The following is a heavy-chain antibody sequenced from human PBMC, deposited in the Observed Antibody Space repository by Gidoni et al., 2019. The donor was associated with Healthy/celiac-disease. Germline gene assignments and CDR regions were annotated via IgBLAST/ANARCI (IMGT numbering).Heavy chain of an antibody. CDR3: ARGSGDIVVVVAASYFDY. Sequence: QVQLQQWGAGLLKPSEALSLTCAVYGGSFSGYYWDWLRQPPGKGLEWIGEINHSGSTNYNPSLKSRVTISVDTSKNQFSLKLSSVTAADTAVYYCARGSGDIVVVVAASYFDYWGQGTLVTVSS. D-gene: IGHD2-15*01. CDR2: INHSGST. J-gene: IGHJ4*02. V-gene: IGHV4-34*01. CDR1: GGSFSGYY.